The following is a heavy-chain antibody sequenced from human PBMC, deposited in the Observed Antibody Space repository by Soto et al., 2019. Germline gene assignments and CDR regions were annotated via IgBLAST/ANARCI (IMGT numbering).Heavy chain of an antibody. V-gene: IGHV3-33*01. CDR3: ASNFYGDYVYYYYGMDV. CDR2: IWYDGSNK. D-gene: IGHD4-17*01. CDR1: GFTFSSYG. Sequence: GGSLRLSCAASGFTFSSYGMHWVRQAPGKGLEWVAVIWYDGSNKYYADSVKGRFTISRDNSKNTLYLQMNSLRAEDTAVYYCASNFYGDYVYYYYGMDVWGQGTTVTVSS. J-gene: IGHJ6*02.